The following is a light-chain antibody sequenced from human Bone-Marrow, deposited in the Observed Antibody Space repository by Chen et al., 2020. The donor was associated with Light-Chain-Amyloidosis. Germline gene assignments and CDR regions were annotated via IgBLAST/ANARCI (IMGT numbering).Light chain of an antibody. CDR2: RNN. CDR3: AAWDDSLSALYV. J-gene: IGLJ1*01. Sequence: QSVLTQPPSASGTPGQRVTISCSGRSSNIGSNYVYWYQQLPGTAPKLLIYRNNQRPSGVPDRFSGSNSGTSASLAISGLRSEDEADYYCAAWDDSLSALYVFGTGTKVTVL. CDR1: SSNIGSNY. V-gene: IGLV1-47*01.